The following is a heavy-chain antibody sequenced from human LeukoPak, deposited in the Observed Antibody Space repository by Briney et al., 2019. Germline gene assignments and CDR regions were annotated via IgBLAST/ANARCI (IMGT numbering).Heavy chain of an antibody. J-gene: IGHJ3*01. CDR1: GYTFTNYW. CDR3: GMSGDRVPLQDDVFDV. Sequence: GESLKISCKASGYTFTNYWIGWVRQMPGKGLEWMGIIYPGDSGPTYSPSFQGQVTISVDKSISTAYLQWSSLQASDTAMYYCGMSGDRVPLQDDVFDVWGQGTMVTVST. CDR2: IYPGDSGP. D-gene: IGHD1-26*01. V-gene: IGHV5-51*01.